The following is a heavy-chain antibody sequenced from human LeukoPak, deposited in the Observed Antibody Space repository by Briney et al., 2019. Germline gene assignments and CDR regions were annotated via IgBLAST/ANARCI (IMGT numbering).Heavy chain of an antibody. D-gene: IGHD3-9*01. CDR3: ARAVDIFTASSAPHNCIDP. V-gene: IGHV3-11*01. Sequence: GGSLRLSCAASGFTFSDYYMSWVRQAPGEGLEWVSYITNNGSGTYYAHSVKGRFTITRDNAKNSLYLEMNSPRAEDTAVYYCARAVDIFTASSAPHNCIDPWGQGTMVTVSS. J-gene: IGHJ5*02. CDR2: ITNNGSGT. CDR1: GFTFSDYY.